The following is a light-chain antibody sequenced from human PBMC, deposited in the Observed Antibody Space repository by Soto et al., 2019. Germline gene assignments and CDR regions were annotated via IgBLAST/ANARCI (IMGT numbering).Light chain of an antibody. CDR2: AAY. CDR3: QQSYSTPPA. J-gene: IGKJ1*01. V-gene: IGKV1-39*01. CDR1: QSISSH. Sequence: DIQMTQTPSSLSASVGDRVTITSRASQSISSHLNWYQQKPGKAPKLLIYAAYSLQSGVPSMFSGGGSGTDFALSISSLQPEDFATYYYQQSYSTPPAFGQGTKVDIK.